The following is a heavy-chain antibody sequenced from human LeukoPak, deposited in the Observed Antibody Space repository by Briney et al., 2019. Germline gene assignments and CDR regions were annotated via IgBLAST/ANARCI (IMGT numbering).Heavy chain of an antibody. CDR2: INPSGGST. D-gene: IGHD3-16*01. CDR3: RGQWHFGYASDY. V-gene: IGHV1-46*01. Sequence: GASVKVSCKASGYTFTSYYMHWVRQAPGQGLEWTGIINPSGGSTSYAQKFQGRVTMTRDMSTSTAYMELSSLRSEDTAVYYCRGQWHFGYASDYWGQGTLVTVSS. J-gene: IGHJ4*02. CDR1: GYTFTSYY.